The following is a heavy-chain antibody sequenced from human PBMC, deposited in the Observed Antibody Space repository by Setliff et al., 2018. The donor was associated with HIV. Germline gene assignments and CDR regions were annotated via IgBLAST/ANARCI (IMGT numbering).Heavy chain of an antibody. CDR2: GYYSGTT. CDR3: ARGRRSTSSYYYYYYMDV. J-gene: IGHJ6*03. Sequence: SETLSLTCTVSGVSISAYYWNWIRQSPGKGLEWIGFGYYSGTTYYNPSLKSRVAISAGTSKYQFSLTLRSVTAADTAVYYCARGRRSTSSYYYYYYMDVWGKGTTVTVSS. V-gene: IGHV4-59*01. D-gene: IGHD2-2*01. CDR1: GVSISAYY.